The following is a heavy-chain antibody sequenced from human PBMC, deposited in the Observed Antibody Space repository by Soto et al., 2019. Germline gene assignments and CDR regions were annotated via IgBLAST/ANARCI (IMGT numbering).Heavy chain of an antibody. V-gene: IGHV4-31*03. CDR2: IYYSGST. CDR1: GGSISSGGYY. D-gene: IGHD3-16*01. CDR3: ARHYVWGTDYYFDY. J-gene: IGHJ4*02. Sequence: SETLSLTCTVSGGSISSGGYYWSWIRQHPGKGLEWIGYIYYSGSTYYNPSLKSRVTISVDTSKNQFSLKLSSVTAADTAVYYCARHYVWGTDYYFDYWGQGTLVTVSS.